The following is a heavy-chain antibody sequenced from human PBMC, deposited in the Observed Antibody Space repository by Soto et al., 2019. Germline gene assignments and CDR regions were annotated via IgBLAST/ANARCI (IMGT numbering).Heavy chain of an antibody. D-gene: IGHD4-17*01. CDR2: ISAYNGNR. V-gene: IGHV1-18*01. CDR1: GYIFPSCT. J-gene: IGHJ4*02. Sequence: QVQLVQSGAEVKKPGASVKVSCKAPGYIFPSCTISWVRQAPGQGLEWMGWISAYNGNRKDAQKFQGRFTMTTDTSTSTADMELRSLTSDDTAMYYCAIANYGDNDYWGQGTLVTVSS. CDR3: AIANYGDNDY.